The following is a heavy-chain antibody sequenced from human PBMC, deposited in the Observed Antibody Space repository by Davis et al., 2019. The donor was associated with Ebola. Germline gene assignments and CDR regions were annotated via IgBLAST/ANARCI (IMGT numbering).Heavy chain of an antibody. D-gene: IGHD6-19*01. J-gene: IGHJ4*02. V-gene: IGHV3-30*02. CDR1: GFTLSGYD. CDR3: ATTSGYSSGWYGGFDY. CDR2: IWDDGSNK. Sequence: GESLKISCAASGFTLSGYDMNWVRQAPGKGLQWVAVIWDDGSNKYYADSVKGRFTISRDNSKNTLYLQMNSLRAEDTAVYYCATTSGYSSGWYGGFDYWGQGTLVTVSS.